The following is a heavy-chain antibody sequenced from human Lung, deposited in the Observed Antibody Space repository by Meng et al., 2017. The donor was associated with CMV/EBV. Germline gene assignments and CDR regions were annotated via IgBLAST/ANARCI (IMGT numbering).Heavy chain of an antibody. J-gene: IGHJ4*02. D-gene: IGHD3-10*01. CDR2: SSTRYGQT. V-gene: IGHV1-18*01. Sequence: QPQLAQSGAEVEKPGASVKVSCKASGYSFSIFSISWVRQVPGQRLEWVGWSSTRYGQTRYAQNLQGRVILSTDTSTNTAYMTLRDLTFDDTAVYFCARESERFGELYDYWGQGTLVTVSS. CDR3: ARESERFGELYDY. CDR1: GYSFSIFS.